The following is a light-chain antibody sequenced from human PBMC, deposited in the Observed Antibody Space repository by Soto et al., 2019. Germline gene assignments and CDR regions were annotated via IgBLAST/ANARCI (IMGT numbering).Light chain of an antibody. Sequence: AIQMTQSPSSLSASVGDRVTITCRASQDIRNELGWYQQRPGKAPKLLIYAASTLQSGVPSRFSASGSGTEFTLTISSLKPDDFATYYCQQYNSYSTFGQGTKVDIK. CDR2: AAS. CDR1: QDIRNE. V-gene: IGKV1-6*01. J-gene: IGKJ1*01. CDR3: QQYNSYST.